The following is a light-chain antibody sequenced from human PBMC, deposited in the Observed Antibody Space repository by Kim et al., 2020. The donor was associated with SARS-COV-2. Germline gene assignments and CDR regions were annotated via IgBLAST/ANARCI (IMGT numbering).Light chain of an antibody. CDR3: QAWDTTTTYV. J-gene: IGLJ1*01. V-gene: IGLV3-1*01. Sequence: VSPGQTARITCSGDKLGDKHACWYQQKPGQSPVLVIYQDYKRPSGIPERFSGSNSGNTATLTISGTQAMDEADYYCQAWDTTTTYVFGTGTKVTVL. CDR1: KLGDKH. CDR2: QDY.